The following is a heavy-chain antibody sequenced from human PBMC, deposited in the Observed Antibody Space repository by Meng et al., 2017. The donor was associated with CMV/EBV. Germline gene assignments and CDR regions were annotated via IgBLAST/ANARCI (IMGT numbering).Heavy chain of an antibody. D-gene: IGHD2-15*01. V-gene: IGHV4-4*07. CDR1: GCSISSYY. Sequence: QEAARGLGNPSEPLSPPRTLAGCSISSYYWSWIRQPAGKGLEWIGRIYTSGSTNYNPSLKSRVTMSVDTSKNQFSLKLSSVTAADTAVYYCARSMVVAGDWFDPWGQGTLVTVSS. CDR3: ARSMVVAGDWFDP. CDR2: IYTSGST. J-gene: IGHJ5*02.